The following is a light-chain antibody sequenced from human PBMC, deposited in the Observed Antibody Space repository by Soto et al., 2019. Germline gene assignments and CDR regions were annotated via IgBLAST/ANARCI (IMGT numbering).Light chain of an antibody. CDR2: GVS. Sequence: DIQMTQSPSSLSASVGDRVTITCRASQNIHSYLNWYKQTPGKPPELLIFGVSNLGSGVPSRFSGSGSGTDFTLTIATLQREDFATYYCQQSFTTPLTFGGGTKVEIK. CDR3: QQSFTTPLT. CDR1: QNIHSY. J-gene: IGKJ4*01. V-gene: IGKV1-39*01.